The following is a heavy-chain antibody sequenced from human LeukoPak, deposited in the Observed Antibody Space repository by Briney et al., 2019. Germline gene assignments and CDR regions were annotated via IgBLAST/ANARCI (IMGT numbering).Heavy chain of an antibody. V-gene: IGHV4-31*03. D-gene: IGHD5-18*01. CDR2: IHPGGTI. CDR3: STGGDTAKGGDF. CDR1: GGFISGSGHY. J-gene: IGHJ4*02. Sequence: AETLSLTCTVSGGFISGSGHYWTWTRQHPGGGLEWLGFIHPGGTIYYNPSLSGRLTISADTSNNQMSLKLSSVTAADTAVYYCSTGGDTAKGGDFWAQGTLVTVSS.